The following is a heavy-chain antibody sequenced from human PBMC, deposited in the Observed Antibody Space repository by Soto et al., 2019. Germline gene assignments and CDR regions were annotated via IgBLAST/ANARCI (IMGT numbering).Heavy chain of an antibody. Sequence: SVKVSCKASGGTFSSYAISWVRQAPGQGLEWMGGIIPIFGTANYAQKFQGRVTITADKSTSTAYMELSSLRSEDTAVYYCARDRWHPREAYYYDSSGYSGYWGQ. J-gene: IGHJ4*01. CDR3: ARDRWHPREAYYYDSSGYSGY. CDR1: GGTFSSYA. V-gene: IGHV1-69*06. CDR2: IIPIFGTA. D-gene: IGHD3-22*01.